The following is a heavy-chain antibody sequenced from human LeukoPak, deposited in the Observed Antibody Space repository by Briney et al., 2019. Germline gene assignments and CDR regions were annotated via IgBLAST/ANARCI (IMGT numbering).Heavy chain of an antibody. CDR3: ASSPDFLKGGWGPFDY. Sequence: PSETLSLTCTVSGGSISSGDYYWSWIRQPPGKGLEWIGYIYYSGSTYYNPSLKSRVTISVDTSKNQFSLKLSSVTAADTAVYYCASSPDFLKGGWGPFDYWGQGTLVTVSS. CDR2: IYYSGST. J-gene: IGHJ4*02. D-gene: IGHD3-3*01. CDR1: GGSISSGDYY. V-gene: IGHV4-30-4*08.